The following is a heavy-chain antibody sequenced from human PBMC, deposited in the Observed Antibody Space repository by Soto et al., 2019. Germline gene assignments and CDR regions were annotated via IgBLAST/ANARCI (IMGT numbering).Heavy chain of an antibody. CDR1: GFTFSSYW. CDR3: ARGYCGGDCYHIDAFDI. Sequence: ESGGGLVQPGGSLRLSCAASGFTFSSYWMSWVRQAPGKGLEWVANIKQDGSEKYYVDSVKGRFTISRDNAKNSLYLQMNSLRAADTAVYYCARGYCGGDCYHIDAFDIWGQGTMVTVSS. D-gene: IGHD2-21*01. V-gene: IGHV3-7*01. CDR2: IKQDGSEK. J-gene: IGHJ3*02.